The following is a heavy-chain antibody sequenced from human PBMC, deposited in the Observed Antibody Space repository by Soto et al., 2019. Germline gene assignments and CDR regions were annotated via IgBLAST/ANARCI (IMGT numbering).Heavy chain of an antibody. CDR1: GFTFGDYA. Sequence: GGSLRLSCTASGFTFGDYAMSWFRQAPGKGLEWVGFIRSKAYGGTPEYAAAVKGRFTISRDDSKRIAYLQMNSLKTEDTAVYYCTRMVRYFDWLFGYFDYWGQGALVTVSS. J-gene: IGHJ4*02. CDR2: IRSKAYGGTP. D-gene: IGHD3-9*01. V-gene: IGHV3-49*03. CDR3: TRMVRYFDWLFGYFDY.